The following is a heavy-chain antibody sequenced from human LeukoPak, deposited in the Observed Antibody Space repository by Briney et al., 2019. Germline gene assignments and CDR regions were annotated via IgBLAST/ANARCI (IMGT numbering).Heavy chain of an antibody. V-gene: IGHV3-7*01. CDR3: ATGDSSGYYYFDY. CDR2: IKQDGSEK. CDR1: GFTFSSYW. J-gene: IGHJ4*02. Sequence: GGSLRLSCAASGFTFSSYWMSWVRQAPGKGLEWVANIKQDGSEKYYVDSVKGRFTISRDNAKNSLYLQMNSLRAEDTAVYYCATGDSSGYYYFDYWGQGTLVTVSS. D-gene: IGHD3-22*01.